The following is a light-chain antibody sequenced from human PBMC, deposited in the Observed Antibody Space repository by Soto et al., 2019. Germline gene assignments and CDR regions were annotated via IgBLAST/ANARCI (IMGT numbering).Light chain of an antibody. J-gene: IGKJ3*01. CDR1: QSVGSN. V-gene: IGKV3-11*01. CDR3: QQRSRRPVT. Sequence: EIVLTQSPDTLSLSPGERAIFSCRASQSVGSNLAWYQHKPGQAPRLLIYDASKRATGIPARFSGSGSGTDFPLTISSLEPEDFAVYFWQQRSRRPVTFGPGTTVDIK. CDR2: DAS.